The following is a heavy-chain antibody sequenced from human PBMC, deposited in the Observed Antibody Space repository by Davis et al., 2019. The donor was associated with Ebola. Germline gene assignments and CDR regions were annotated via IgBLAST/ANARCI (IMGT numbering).Heavy chain of an antibody. CDR1: GGSISSGGYY. J-gene: IGHJ6*02. V-gene: IGHV4-30-2*01. D-gene: IGHD3-16*01. CDR3: ARDRPLDFFFGDYYGMDV. CDR2: IYHSGST. Sequence: MPSETLSLTCTVSGGSISSGGYYWSWIRQHPGKGLEWIGYIYHSGSTYYNPSLKSRVTISVDRSKNQFSLKLSSVTAADTAVYYCARDRPLDFFFGDYYGMDVWGQGTTVTVSS.